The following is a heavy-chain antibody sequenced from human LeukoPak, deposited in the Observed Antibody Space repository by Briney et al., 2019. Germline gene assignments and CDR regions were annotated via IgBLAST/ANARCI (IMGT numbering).Heavy chain of an antibody. V-gene: IGHV1-69*05. D-gene: IGHD3-22*01. CDR2: IIPIFGTA. CDR1: GGTFSSYA. Sequence: SVKVSCKASGGTFSSYAMSWVRQAPGQGREWMGRIIPIFGTANYAQKFQGRVTITTDESTSTAYMELSSLRSEDTAVYYCARDSNLYDSSGYYYSYWGQGTLVTVSS. CDR3: ARDSNLYDSSGYYYSY. J-gene: IGHJ4*02.